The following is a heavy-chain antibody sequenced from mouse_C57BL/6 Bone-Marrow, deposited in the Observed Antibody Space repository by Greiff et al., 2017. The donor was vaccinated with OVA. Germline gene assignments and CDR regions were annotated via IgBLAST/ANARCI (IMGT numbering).Heavy chain of an antibody. J-gene: IGHJ3*01. CDR1: GYTFTTYP. CDR3: ARPGDYDGDWFAY. CDR2: FHPYNDDT. Sequence: VMLVESGAELVKPGASVKMSCKASGYTFTTYPIEWMKQNHGKSLEWIGNFHPYNDDTKYNEKFKGKATLTVEQSSSTVYLELSRLTSDDSAVYYCARPGDYDGDWFAYWGQGTLVTVSA. D-gene: IGHD2-4*01. V-gene: IGHV1-47*01.